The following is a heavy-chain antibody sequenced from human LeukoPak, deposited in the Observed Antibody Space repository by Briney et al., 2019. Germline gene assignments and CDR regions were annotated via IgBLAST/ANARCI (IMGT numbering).Heavy chain of an antibody. CDR3: ARGRRYCSGGSCYDAFDI. CDR2: IIPIFGTA. J-gene: IGHJ3*02. Sequence: SVKVSCKASGGTFSSYAISWVRQAPGQGLEWMGGIIPIFGTANYAQKFQGRVTITTDESTSTAYMELSSLRSEDAAVYYCARGRRYCSGGSCYDAFDIWGQGTMVTVSS. D-gene: IGHD2-15*01. V-gene: IGHV1-69*05. CDR1: GGTFSSYA.